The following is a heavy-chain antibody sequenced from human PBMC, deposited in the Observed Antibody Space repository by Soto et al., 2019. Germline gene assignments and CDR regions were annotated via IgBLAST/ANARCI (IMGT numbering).Heavy chain of an antibody. CDR1: GFTFSSYG. D-gene: IGHD3-10*01. V-gene: IGHV3-33*01. Sequence: QVQLVESGGGVVQPGRSLRLSCAASGFTFSSYGMHWVRQAPGKGLEWVAVTWYDGSNKYYADSVKGRFTISRDNSKNTLYLQMNSLRAEDTAVYYCARDYSGDYYYYGMDVWGQGTTVTVSS. CDR2: TWYDGSNK. J-gene: IGHJ6*02. CDR3: ARDYSGDYYYYGMDV.